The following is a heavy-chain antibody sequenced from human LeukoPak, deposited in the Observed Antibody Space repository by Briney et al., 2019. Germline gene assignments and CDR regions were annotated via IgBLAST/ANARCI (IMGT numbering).Heavy chain of an antibody. CDR1: GGSISSSSYY. CDR3: ARAGLVWGAHDFDY. V-gene: IGHV4-61*05. Sequence: SETLSLTCSVSGGSISSSSYYWGWIRQPPGKGLEWIGYIYYSGSTNYNPSLKSRATISLDTSKNQFSLKLSSVTAADTAVYYCARAGLVWGAHDFDYWGQGALVTVSS. D-gene: IGHD1-26*01. CDR2: IYYSGST. J-gene: IGHJ4*02.